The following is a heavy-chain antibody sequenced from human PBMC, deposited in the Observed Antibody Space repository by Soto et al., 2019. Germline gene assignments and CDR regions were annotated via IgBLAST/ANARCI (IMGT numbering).Heavy chain of an antibody. J-gene: IGHJ5*02. D-gene: IGHD4-17*01. V-gene: IGHV4-31*03. CDR2: IYYSWST. CDR3: ARGPYGGPPPWLDP. Sequence: QVQLQESGPGLVKPSQTLSLTCTVSGASISGDGYSWSWIRQQPGKGLQWIGYIYYSWSTYYTPSLKGRLTISSGMSNNQFSLLLTSPSATDTAIYYWARGPYGGPPPWLDPWRQGVLVTVSS. CDR1: GASISGDGYS.